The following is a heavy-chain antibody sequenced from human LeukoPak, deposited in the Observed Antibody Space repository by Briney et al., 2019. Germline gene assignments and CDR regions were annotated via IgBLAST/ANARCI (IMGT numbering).Heavy chain of an antibody. CDR2: IYYSGST. V-gene: IGHV4-39*01. J-gene: IGHJ4*02. D-gene: IGHD1-26*01. CDR3: AGWEVGATMFDY. CDR1: GGSISSSSYY. Sequence: PSETLSLTCTVSGGSISSSSYYWGWIRQPPGKGLEWIGSIYYSGSTYYNPSLKSRVTISVDTSKNQFSLKLSSVTAADTAVCYCAGWEVGATMFDYWGQGTLVTVSS.